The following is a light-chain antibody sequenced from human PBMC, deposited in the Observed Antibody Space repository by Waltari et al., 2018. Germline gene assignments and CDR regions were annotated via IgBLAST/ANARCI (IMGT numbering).Light chain of an antibody. J-gene: IGLJ2*01. CDR1: NIGSKN. V-gene: IGLV3-9*01. CDR3: QVWDSSTVV. CDR2: RES. Sequence: SYELTQPLSVSVALGQTARITCGGNNIGSKNVHWYQQKPGHAPGLVIYRESNRPSGIPERFSGSNSGNPATLTISRAQAGDEADYYCQVWDSSTVVFGGGTKLTVL.